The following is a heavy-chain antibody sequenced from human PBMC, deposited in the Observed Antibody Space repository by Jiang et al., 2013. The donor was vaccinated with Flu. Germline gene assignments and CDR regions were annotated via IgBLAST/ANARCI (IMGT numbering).Heavy chain of an antibody. Sequence: KPTQTLTLTCSFSGFSLSTSGMCVSWIRQPPGKALEWLALIDWDDDKYYTTSLKTRLTISKDTSKNQVVLTMSNMDPVDTATYYCARSIRGDPWPSFDSWGQGTLVTVSS. J-gene: IGHJ4*02. CDR3: ARSIRGDPWPSFDS. CDR2: IDWDDDK. V-gene: IGHV2-70*01. D-gene: IGHD3-10*01. CDR1: GFSLSTSGMC.